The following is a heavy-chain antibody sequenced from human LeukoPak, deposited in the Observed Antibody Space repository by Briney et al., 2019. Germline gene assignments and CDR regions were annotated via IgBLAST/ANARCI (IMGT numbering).Heavy chain of an antibody. J-gene: IGHJ4*02. CDR1: GFTFRSYA. CDR2: ISGSGDST. D-gene: IGHD1-26*01. V-gene: IGHV3-23*01. Sequence: GGSLRLSCAASGFTFRSYAMSWVRQAPGKGLEWVSSISGSGDSTYYADSVKGRFTISRDNSKNTLNLQMNSLRAEDTAVYYCAKDQRWEILVGDFFDYWGQGTLVTVSS. CDR3: AKDQRWEILVGDFFDY.